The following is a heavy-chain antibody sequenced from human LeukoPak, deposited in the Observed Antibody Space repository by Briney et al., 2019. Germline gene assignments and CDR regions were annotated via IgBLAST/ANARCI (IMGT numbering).Heavy chain of an antibody. D-gene: IGHD3-10*01. V-gene: IGHV4-39*07. CDR3: AREGGYYGSGSYFSYYYYYMDV. Sequence: SETLSLTCTVSGGSISSSSYYWGWIRQPPGKGLEWIGSIYYSGSTNYNPSLKSRVTISVDTSKNQFSLKLSSVTAADTAVYYCAREGGYYGSGSYFSYYYYYMDVWGKGTTVTISS. CDR1: GGSISSSSYY. J-gene: IGHJ6*03. CDR2: IYYSGST.